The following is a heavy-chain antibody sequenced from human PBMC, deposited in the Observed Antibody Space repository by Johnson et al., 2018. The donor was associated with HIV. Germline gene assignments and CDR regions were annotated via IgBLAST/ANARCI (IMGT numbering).Heavy chain of an antibody. D-gene: IGHD2-2*01. J-gene: IGHJ3*02. V-gene: IGHV3-33*01. CDR2: IWFDGSNK. CDR1: GFTFSNYG. CDR3: ARPRTEVLPAGAFDI. Sequence: QVQLVESGGGVVQPGRSLRLSCAASGFTFSNYGMHWARQAPVKGLEWVAVIWFDGSNKYYADSLKGRFTISRDNSKNTLYLQMNSLRAEDTAVYYCARPRTEVLPAGAFDIWGQGTMVTVSS.